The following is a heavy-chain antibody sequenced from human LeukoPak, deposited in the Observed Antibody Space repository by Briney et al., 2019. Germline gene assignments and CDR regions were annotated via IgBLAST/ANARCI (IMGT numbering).Heavy chain of an antibody. Sequence: PSQTLSLTCTVSGGSISSGGYYWSWIRQHPGKGLEWIGYIYYSGSTYYNPSLKSRVTISVDTSKNPFSLKLSSVTAADTAVYYCARSGDYGIIDYWGQGTLVTVSS. CDR2: IYYSGST. J-gene: IGHJ4*02. V-gene: IGHV4-31*03. D-gene: IGHD4-17*01. CDR1: GGSISSGGYY. CDR3: ARSGDYGIIDY.